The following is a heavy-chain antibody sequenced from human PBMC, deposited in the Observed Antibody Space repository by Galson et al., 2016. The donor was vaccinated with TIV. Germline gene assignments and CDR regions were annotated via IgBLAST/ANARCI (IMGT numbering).Heavy chain of an antibody. CDR3: AKEVKRRLHH. CDR1: GFTFSHYP. Sequence: SLRLSCADTGFTFSHYPMHWVRQAPGKGLEWVAVISFDGSDTYYADSVKGRFTISRDNSRNTLYLQMNSLRAQDTGVYYCAKEVKRRLHHWGQGALVTVSS. CDR2: ISFDGSDT. V-gene: IGHV3-30-3*01. J-gene: IGHJ1*01. D-gene: IGHD4-11*01.